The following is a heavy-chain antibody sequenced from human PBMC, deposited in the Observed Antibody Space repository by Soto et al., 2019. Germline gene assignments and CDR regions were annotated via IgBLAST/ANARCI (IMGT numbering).Heavy chain of an antibody. CDR1: GYIFVNYG. CDR3: ATVDNYVTPTPQDV. V-gene: IGHV1-18*01. CDR2: ISTYSGNT. D-gene: IGHD3-16*01. J-gene: IGHJ6*02. Sequence: QVQLVQSGDEVRKPGSSVQVSCKASGYIFVNYGIAWVRQAPGQGLEWMGWISTYSGNTHYASRVQGRLTMTTETSTSTAYMDLGRLTSDDTAVYYCATVDNYVTPTPQDVWGQGTTVTVSS.